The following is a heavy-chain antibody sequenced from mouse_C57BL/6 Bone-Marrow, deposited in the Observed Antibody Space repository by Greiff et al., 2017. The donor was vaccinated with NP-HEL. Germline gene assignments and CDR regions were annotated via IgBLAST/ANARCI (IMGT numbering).Heavy chain of an antibody. Sequence: EVHLVESGGGLVQPGGSLKLSCAASGFTFSDYYMYWVRQTPEKRLEWVAYISNGGGSTYYPDTVKGRFTISRDNAKNTLYLQMSRLKSEDTAMYYCARGVYYDYDWVAYWGQGTLVTVSA. CDR2: ISNGGGST. CDR3: ARGVYYDYDWVAY. V-gene: IGHV5-12*01. CDR1: GFTFSDYY. D-gene: IGHD2-4*01. J-gene: IGHJ3*01.